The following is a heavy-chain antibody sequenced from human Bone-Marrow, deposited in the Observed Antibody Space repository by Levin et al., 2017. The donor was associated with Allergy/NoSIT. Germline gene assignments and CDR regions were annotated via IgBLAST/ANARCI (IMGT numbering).Heavy chain of an antibody. V-gene: IGHV3-21*01. CDR1: GFTVSGYS. J-gene: IGHJ6*02. CDR2: ISASSNYI. CDR3: ARDRGTTSLYGMDV. Sequence: GESLKISCSASGFTVSGYSFNWVRQAPGKGLEWVSSISASSNYIHYIDSVEGRFTISRDNARKSLYLQMNSLTAEDTAVYYCARDRGTTSLYGMDVWGQGTTVIVSS. D-gene: IGHD3-10*01.